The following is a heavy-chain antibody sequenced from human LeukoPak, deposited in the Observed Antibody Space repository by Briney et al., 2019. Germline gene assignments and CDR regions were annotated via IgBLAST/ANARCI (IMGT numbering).Heavy chain of an antibody. Sequence: GGSLRLSCSASGFTFNNYAMSWVRQAPGKGLEWVSAISGGGVSTYYADSVKGRFTISRDNAKNSLYLQMNSLRAEDTAVYYCASLSSWTVDYWGQGTLVTVSS. CDR3: ASLSSWTVDY. D-gene: IGHD6-13*01. V-gene: IGHV3-23*01. J-gene: IGHJ4*02. CDR2: ISGGGVST. CDR1: GFTFNNYA.